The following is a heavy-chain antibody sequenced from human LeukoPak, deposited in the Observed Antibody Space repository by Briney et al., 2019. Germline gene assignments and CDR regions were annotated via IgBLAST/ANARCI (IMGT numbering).Heavy chain of an antibody. CDR2: VYYGGDA. J-gene: IGHJ6*02. D-gene: IGHD6-19*01. V-gene: IGHV4-34*01. CDR1: GGSFSGYY. Sequence: PSETLSLTCAVYGGSFSGYYWGWIRQPPGKGLEWIGCVYYGGDAYYNPSLKSRVTISADLSKNQFSLSLISVTAADTALYYCARLFSRGWPYYYGLGAWGQGTTVTVSS. CDR3: ARLFSRGWPYYYGLGA.